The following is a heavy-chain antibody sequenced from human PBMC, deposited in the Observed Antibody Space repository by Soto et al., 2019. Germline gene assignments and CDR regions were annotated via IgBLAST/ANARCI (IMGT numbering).Heavy chain of an antibody. CDR3: ARGPPFY. V-gene: IGHV4-30-2*01. Sequence: PSETLSLTCAVSGGSISSGGYSWSWIRQPPGKGLEWIGYIYHSGSTYYNPSLKSRVTISVDRSKNQFSLKLSSVTTADTAVYYCARGPPFYRGQGTLVTVPS. J-gene: IGHJ4*02. CDR1: GGSISSGGYS. CDR2: IYHSGST.